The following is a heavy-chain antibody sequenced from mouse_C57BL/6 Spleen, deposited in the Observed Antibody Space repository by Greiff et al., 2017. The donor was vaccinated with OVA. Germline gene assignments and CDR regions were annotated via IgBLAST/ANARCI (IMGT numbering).Heavy chain of an antibody. Sequence: QVQLQQPGAELVKPGASVKLSCKASGYTFTSYWMHWVKQRPGQGLEWIGMIHPNSGSTNYNEKFKSKATLTVDKSSSTAYMQLSSLTSEDSAVYYCARGDGYDDAMDYWGQGTSVTVSS. D-gene: IGHD2-2*01. J-gene: IGHJ4*01. CDR3: ARGDGYDDAMDY. CDR1: GYTFTSYW. CDR2: IHPNSGST. V-gene: IGHV1-64*01.